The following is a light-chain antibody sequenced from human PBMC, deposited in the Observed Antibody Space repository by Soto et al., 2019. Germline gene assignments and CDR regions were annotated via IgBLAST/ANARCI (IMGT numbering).Light chain of an antibody. J-gene: IGKJ1*01. Sequence: EIVLTQSPATLSLSPGERATLSCRASQTVSTYLAWYQQKPGQAPRLLIYDASTRATGIPARFSGSGSGTDFTLTISSLEPDDFAVYYCQQRLMTFDQGTRVEIK. CDR3: QQRLMT. V-gene: IGKV3-11*01. CDR2: DAS. CDR1: QTVSTY.